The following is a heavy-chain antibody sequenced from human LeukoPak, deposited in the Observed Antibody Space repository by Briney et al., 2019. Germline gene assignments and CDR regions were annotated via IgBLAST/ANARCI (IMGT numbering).Heavy chain of an antibody. D-gene: IGHD5-24*01. CDR2: IYGSCTT. CDR1: GFTLSSSS. Sequence: GGALRLSCAASGFTLSSSSMNWVRQARGKGLEWVSFIYGSCTTYYGDSAKGRFTISRDNSKNTLYLQMISLRAEDTAVYDCARDRGGDGGFDCWGRGTLVTVSS. V-gene: IGHV3-66*03. J-gene: IGHJ4*02. CDR3: ARDRGGDGGFDC.